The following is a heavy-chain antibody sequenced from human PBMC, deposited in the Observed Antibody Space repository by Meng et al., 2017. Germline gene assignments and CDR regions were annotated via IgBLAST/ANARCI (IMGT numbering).Heavy chain of an antibody. CDR1: GGSFSGYY. J-gene: IGHJ4*02. Sequence: QGQLQQLGAGLLKPSETLSLTCAVYGGSFSGYYWSWIRQPPGKGLEWIGEINHSGSTNYNPSLKSRVTISVDTSKNQFSLKLSSVTAADTAVYYCARRGIAARPFYYWGQGTLVTVSS. V-gene: IGHV4-34*01. CDR2: INHSGST. D-gene: IGHD6-6*01. CDR3: ARRGIAARPFYY.